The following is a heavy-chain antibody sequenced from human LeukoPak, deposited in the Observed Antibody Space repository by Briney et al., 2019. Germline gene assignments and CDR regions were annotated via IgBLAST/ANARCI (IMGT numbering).Heavy chain of an antibody. V-gene: IGHV1-3*01. CDR2: LNAGNGNT. Sequence: GASVTVSCKASGYTFTRYAMHRVPQAPGQRLEWMGWLNAGNGNTQYSQKFQGRVTITRDTSASTAYMELSSLRSEDTAVYYCAGVNWNDSYYCGMDVWGKGTTVTGSS. CDR3: AGVNWNDSYYCGMDV. J-gene: IGHJ6*04. CDR1: GYTFTRYA. D-gene: IGHD1-1*01.